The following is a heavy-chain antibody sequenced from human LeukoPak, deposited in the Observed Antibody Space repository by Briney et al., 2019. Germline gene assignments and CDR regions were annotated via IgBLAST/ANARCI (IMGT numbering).Heavy chain of an antibody. V-gene: IGHV3-74*01. CDR1: DLTFSSDW. D-gene: IGHD5-12*01. CDR3: VTSRSGYYGFFDY. J-gene: IGHJ4*02. CDR2: INGDGTST. Sequence: PGGSLRLSFAAPDLTFSSDWLHWSRKFPGKGLVWFSRINGDGTSTSYSDSVKGRFTISRDNAKNTLYLQMNSLRAEDTAVYYCVTSRSGYYGFFDYWGQGTLVTVSS.